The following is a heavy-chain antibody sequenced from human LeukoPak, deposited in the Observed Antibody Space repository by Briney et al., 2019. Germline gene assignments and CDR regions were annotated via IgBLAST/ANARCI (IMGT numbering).Heavy chain of an antibody. CDR2: IRSKAYGGTT. J-gene: IGHJ5*02. CDR1: GFTFGDYA. Sequence: PGGSLRLSCTASGFTFGDYAMSWFRQAPGKGLEWVGFIRSKAYGGTTEYAASVKGRFTISRDDSKNIAYLQMNSLKTEDTAVYYCTRYVVVVVAATIWFDPWGQGTLVTVSS. CDR3: TRYVVVVVAATIWFDP. V-gene: IGHV3-49*03. D-gene: IGHD2-15*01.